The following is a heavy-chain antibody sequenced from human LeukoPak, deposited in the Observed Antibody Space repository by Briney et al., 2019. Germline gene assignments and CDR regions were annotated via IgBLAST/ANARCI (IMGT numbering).Heavy chain of an antibody. CDR2: INPNSGGT. D-gene: IGHD2-15*01. CDR1: GYTFTGYY. J-gene: IGHJ4*02. V-gene: IGHV1-2*02. CDR3: ARTAEYCSGGSCSLDY. Sequence: ASVKVSCKASGYTFTGYYMHWVRQAPGQGLEWMGWINPNSGGTNYAQKFQGRVAMTRDTSISTAYMELSRLRSDDTAVYYCARTAEYCSGGSCSLDYWGQGTLVTVSS.